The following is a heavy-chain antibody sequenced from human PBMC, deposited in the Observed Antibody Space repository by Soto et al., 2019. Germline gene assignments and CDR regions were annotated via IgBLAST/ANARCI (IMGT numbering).Heavy chain of an antibody. Sequence: ASVKASCKASGYTYTTYPMHWVRQAPGQRLEWMGWSNAGNGNTKYPQKFQGRVTITRDTSASTAYMELSSLRSEDTAVYYCTRDSYGLGDSWGQGTLMTVFS. CDR2: SNAGNGNT. J-gene: IGHJ4*02. CDR1: GYTYTTYP. D-gene: IGHD3-9*01. CDR3: TRDSYGLGDS. V-gene: IGHV1-3*01.